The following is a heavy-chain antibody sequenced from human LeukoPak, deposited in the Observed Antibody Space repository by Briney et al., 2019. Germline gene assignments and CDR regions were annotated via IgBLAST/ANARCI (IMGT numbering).Heavy chain of an antibody. CDR2: IWYDGSDK. J-gene: IGHJ4*02. CDR3: ARGRTGFDY. Sequence: PGRSLRLSCAASGFTFSSYGMHWVRQAPDKGLEWVAVIWYDGSDKYYADSVKGRFTISRDNSKNTLYLQMNSLRAEDTAVYYCARGRTGFDYWGQGTLVTVSS. V-gene: IGHV3-33*01. D-gene: IGHD1-14*01. CDR1: GFTFSSYG.